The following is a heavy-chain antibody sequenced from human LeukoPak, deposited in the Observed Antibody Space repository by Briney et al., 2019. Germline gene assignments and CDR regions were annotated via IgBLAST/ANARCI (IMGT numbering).Heavy chain of an antibody. CDR2: TYYRSKWYN. J-gene: IGHJ3*02. D-gene: IGHD2-21*02. V-gene: IGHV6-1*01. CDR1: GDSVSSNSAA. Sequence: SQTLSLTCAISGDSVSSNSAAWNWIRQSPSRGLEWLGRTYYRSKWYNDYAVSVKSRITINPDTSKNQFSLQLNSVTPEDTAVYYCARDPGLYCGGDCYRPGAFDIWGQGTMVTVSS. CDR3: ARDPGLYCGGDCYRPGAFDI.